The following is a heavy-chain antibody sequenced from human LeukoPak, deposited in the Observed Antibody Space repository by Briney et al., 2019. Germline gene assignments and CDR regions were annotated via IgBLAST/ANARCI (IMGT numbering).Heavy chain of an antibody. D-gene: IGHD5-24*01. CDR3: ARDPGIDGYWYFDL. CDR2: ISYDGNDK. V-gene: IGHV3-30*03. Sequence: GGSLRLSCAASGFTFSSYGMHWVRQAPGKGLEWVAVISYDGNDKYYADSVKGRFTISRDNSKNTLYLQMNSLRAEDTAVYYCARDPGIDGYWYFDLWGRGTLVTVSS. J-gene: IGHJ2*01. CDR1: GFTFSSYG.